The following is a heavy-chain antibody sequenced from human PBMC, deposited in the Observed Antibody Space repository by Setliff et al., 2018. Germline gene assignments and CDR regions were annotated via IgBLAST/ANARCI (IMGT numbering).Heavy chain of an antibody. D-gene: IGHD6-19*01. Sequence: GASVKVSCKASGDTLTTYAIHWVRQAPGQGLEWMGMIIPIFGSPHYAQRFQDRVIITADVSTRTAYMDLSSLRSEDTAFYYCARDSRQWLEGGASGDMDIWGQGTAVTVSS. J-gene: IGHJ6*02. CDR2: IIPIFGSP. V-gene: IGHV1-69*13. CDR1: GDTLTTYA. CDR3: ARDSRQWLEGGASGDMDI.